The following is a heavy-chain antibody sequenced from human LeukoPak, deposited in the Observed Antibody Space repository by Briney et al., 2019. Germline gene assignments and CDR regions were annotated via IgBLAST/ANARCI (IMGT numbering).Heavy chain of an antibody. J-gene: IGHJ4*02. V-gene: IGHV3-7*01. CDR2: IKQDGSEK. D-gene: IGHD3-22*01. CDR1: GFPFSSYD. Sequence: GGSLRLSCAASGFPFSSYDMSWFRQAPGKGLEWVASIKQDGSEKYYVDSVKGRFTISRDNAKNSLYLQMNSLRAEDTAVYYCAREGGCDSSGYGYFDYRGQGTLVTVSS. CDR3: AREGGCDSSGYGYFDY.